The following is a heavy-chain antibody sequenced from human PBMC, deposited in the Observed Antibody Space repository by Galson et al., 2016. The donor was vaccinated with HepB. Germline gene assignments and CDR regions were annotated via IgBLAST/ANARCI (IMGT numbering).Heavy chain of an antibody. CDR3: VKDENELGPPDAFDV. V-gene: IGHV3-23*01. CDR2: ISASGTQT. D-gene: IGHD6-6*01. Sequence: SLRLSCAGSGFTFSRYPINWVRQAPGKGLEWVSGISASGTQTDEKYIARGRVTISRDNSKNTLYQQMNSLTADDTAEYYCVKDENELGPPDAFDVWGQGSLVSVSS. CDR1: GFTFSRYP. J-gene: IGHJ3*01.